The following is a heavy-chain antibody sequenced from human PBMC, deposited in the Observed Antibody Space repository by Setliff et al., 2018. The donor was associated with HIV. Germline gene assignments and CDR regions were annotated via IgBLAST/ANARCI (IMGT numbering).Heavy chain of an antibody. Sequence: SETLSLTCTVSGGSISSGGYYWSWIRQPPGKGLEWIGEINHSGSTNYNPSLKSRVTISVDTSKNQFSLKLSSVTAADTAVYYCARPHPMGSGSPWDYWGQGTLVTVSS. J-gene: IGHJ4*02. D-gene: IGHD3-10*01. CDR3: ARPHPMGSGSPWDY. V-gene: IGHV4-39*07. CDR1: GGSISSGGYY. CDR2: INHSGST.